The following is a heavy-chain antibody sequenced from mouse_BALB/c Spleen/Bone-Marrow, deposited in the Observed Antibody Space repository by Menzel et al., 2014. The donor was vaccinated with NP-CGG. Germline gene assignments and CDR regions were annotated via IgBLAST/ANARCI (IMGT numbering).Heavy chain of an antibody. CDR3: ARDDYDDQYYFDY. Sequence: EVQGVESGGGLVKPGGSLKLSCAASGFTFSSYAMSWVRQTPEKRLEWVASISSGGSTYYPDSVKGRFTIPRDNARNILYLQMSSLRSEDTAMYYCARDDYDDQYYFDYWGQGTTLTVSS. CDR2: ISSGGST. V-gene: IGHV5-6-5*01. J-gene: IGHJ2*01. D-gene: IGHD2-4*01. CDR1: GFTFSSYA.